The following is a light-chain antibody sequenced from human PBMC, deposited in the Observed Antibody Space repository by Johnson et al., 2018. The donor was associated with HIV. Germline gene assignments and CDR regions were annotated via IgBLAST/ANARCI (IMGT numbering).Light chain of an antibody. J-gene: IGLJ1*01. CDR1: SSNIGNDS. CDR3: GTWHSALSGGGV. CDR2: ENN. V-gene: IGLV1-51*02. Sequence: QSVLTQPPSVSAAPGQRVTISCSGSSSNIGNDSVSWYQQLPGTAPELLIYENNKRPSGIPDRFSGSKSGTSATLGITGLQAGDEADYYCGTWHSALSGGGVFGTGTRVTVL.